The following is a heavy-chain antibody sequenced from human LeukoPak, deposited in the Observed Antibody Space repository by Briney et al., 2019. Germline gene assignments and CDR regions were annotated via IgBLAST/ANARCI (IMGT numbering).Heavy chain of an antibody. CDR2: IYNSGTT. Sequence: PSETLSLTCTVSGGSISSGGFYWSWIRQRPGKGLEWIGYIYNSGTTYYNPSLKSRVTISLDTSKNQFSLKLSSVTAADTALYYCARYVQGAAANWFDPWGQGTLVTVSS. J-gene: IGHJ5*02. CDR1: GGSISSGGFY. V-gene: IGHV4-31*03. D-gene: IGHD3-10*02. CDR3: ARYVQGAAANWFDP.